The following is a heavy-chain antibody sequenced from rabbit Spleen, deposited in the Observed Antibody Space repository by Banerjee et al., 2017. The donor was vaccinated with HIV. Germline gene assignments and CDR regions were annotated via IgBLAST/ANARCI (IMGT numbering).Heavy chain of an antibody. J-gene: IGHJ6*01. CDR1: GFSFSSSDY. V-gene: IGHV1S40*01. Sequence: QSLEESGGGLVQPEGSLALTCKASGFSFSSSDYICWVRQAPGKGLEWISCIAGSSSGFTYSATWAKGRFTCSKTSSTTVTLQMTSLTVADTATYFCARGIPYGFAGDAYPPYAMDLWGPGTLVTVS. CDR2: IAGSSSGFT. D-gene: IGHD6-1*01. CDR3: ARGIPYGFAGDAYPPYAMDL.